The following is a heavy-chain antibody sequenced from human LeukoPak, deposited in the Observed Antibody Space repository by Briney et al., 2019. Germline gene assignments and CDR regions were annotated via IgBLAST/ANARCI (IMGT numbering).Heavy chain of an antibody. V-gene: IGHV1-18*01. CDR1: GYTFTSYD. D-gene: IGHD3-10*01. Sequence: ASVKVSCKASGYTFTSYDISWVRQAPGQGLEWMGWISAYNGNTNYAQKLQGRVTMTTDTSTSTAYMELRSLRSDDTAVYYCARGSLLWFGELLLFDYWGQGTLVTVSS. CDR2: ISAYNGNT. CDR3: ARGSLLWFGELLLFDY. J-gene: IGHJ4*02.